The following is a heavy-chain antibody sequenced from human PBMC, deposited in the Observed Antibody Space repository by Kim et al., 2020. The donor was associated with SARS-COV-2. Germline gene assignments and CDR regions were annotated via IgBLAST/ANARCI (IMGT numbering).Heavy chain of an antibody. D-gene: IGHD1-26*01. CDR2: ISYDGSNK. V-gene: IGHV3-30*18. J-gene: IGHJ4*02. CDR1: GFTFSSYG. Sequence: GGSLRLSCAASGFTFSSYGMHWVRQAPGKGLEWVAVISYDGSNKYYADSVKGRFTISRDNSKNTLYLQMNSLRAEDTAVYYCAKVPQRREWELLNSPYDYWSQGALVTVSS. CDR3: AKVPQRREWELLNSPYDY.